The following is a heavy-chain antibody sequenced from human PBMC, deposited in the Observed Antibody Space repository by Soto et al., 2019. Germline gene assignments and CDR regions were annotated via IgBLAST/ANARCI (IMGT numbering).Heavy chain of an antibody. CDR3: ARRAGLAARPRIGYYMDV. J-gene: IGHJ6*03. CDR2: INHSGST. V-gene: IGHV4-34*01. D-gene: IGHD6-6*01. Sequence: QVQLQQWGAGLLKPSETLSLTCAVYGGSFSGYYWSWIRQPPGKGLEWIGEINHSGSTNYNPSLKSRVTISVDTSKNQFSLKLSSVTAADTAVYYCARRAGLAARPRIGYYMDVWGKGTTVTVSS. CDR1: GGSFSGYY.